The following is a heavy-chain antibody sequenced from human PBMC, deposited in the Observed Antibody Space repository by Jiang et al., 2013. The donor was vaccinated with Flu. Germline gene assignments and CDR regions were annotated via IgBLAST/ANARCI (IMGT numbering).Heavy chain of an antibody. CDR3: AKTHPVSGGY. CDR2: GSGGST. V-gene: IGHV3-23*01. J-gene: IGHJ4*02. Sequence: GSGGSTYYADSVKGRFTISRDNSKNTLYLQMNSLRAEDTAVYYCAKTHPVSGGYWGQGTLVTVSS. D-gene: IGHD6-19*01.